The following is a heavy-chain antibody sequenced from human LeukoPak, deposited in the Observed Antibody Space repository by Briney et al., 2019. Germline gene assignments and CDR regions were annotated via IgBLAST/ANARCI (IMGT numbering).Heavy chain of an antibody. CDR2: ISGSGGST. CDR1: GFTFSSYA. Sequence: GGSLRLSCGASGFTFSSYAMSWVRQAPGKGLEWVSAISGSGGSTYYADSVKGRFTISRDNSKNTVYLQMNSLRAEDTAVYYCARGGSRYHYFYYMGVWGKGTTVTVSS. V-gene: IGHV3-23*01. D-gene: IGHD3-9*01. CDR3: ARGGSRYHYFYYMGV. J-gene: IGHJ6*03.